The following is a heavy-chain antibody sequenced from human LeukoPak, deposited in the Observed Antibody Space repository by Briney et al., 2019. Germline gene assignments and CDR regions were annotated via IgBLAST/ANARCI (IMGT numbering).Heavy chain of an antibody. CDR3: ARSYSSSSGAFDI. J-gene: IGHJ3*02. CDR2: IYSGGST. Sequence: GGSLRLSCVASGFTVSSTYMSWVRQAPGKGLEWVSVIYSGGSTYSADSVKGRFTISRDNAKNSLYLQMNSLRAEDTAVYYCARSYSSSSGAFDIWGQGTMVTVSS. CDR1: GFTVSSTY. V-gene: IGHV3-66*01. D-gene: IGHD6-13*01.